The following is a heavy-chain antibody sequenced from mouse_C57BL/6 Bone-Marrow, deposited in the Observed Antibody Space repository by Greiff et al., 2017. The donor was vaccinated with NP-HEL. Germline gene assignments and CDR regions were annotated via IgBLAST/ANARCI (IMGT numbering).Heavy chain of an antibody. CDR2: IYPRSGNT. J-gene: IGHJ3*01. CDR1: GYTFTSYG. Sequence: VQGVESGAELARPGASVKLSCKASGYTFTSYGISWVKQRTGQGLEWIGEIYPRSGNTYYNEKFKGKATLTADKSSSTAYMELRSLTSEDSAVYFCARWPLIYYGNYGVYWGQGTLVTVSA. V-gene: IGHV1-81*01. CDR3: ARWPLIYYGNYGVY. D-gene: IGHD2-1*01.